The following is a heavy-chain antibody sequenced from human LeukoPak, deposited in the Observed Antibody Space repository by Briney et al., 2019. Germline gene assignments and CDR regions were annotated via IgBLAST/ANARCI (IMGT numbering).Heavy chain of an antibody. CDR3: AKRSWVVPAAIQGVY. CDR1: GFTFRNHA. V-gene: IGHV3-30-3*02. CDR2: ISYDGSTK. J-gene: IGHJ4*02. Sequence: PGGSLRLSCAASGFTFRNHAIHWVRQAPGKGLEWVIFISYDGSTKYYADSVKGRFTISRDNSKNTLYLQMNSLRAEDTAVYYCAKRSWVVPAAIQGVYWGQGTLVTVSS. D-gene: IGHD2-2*02.